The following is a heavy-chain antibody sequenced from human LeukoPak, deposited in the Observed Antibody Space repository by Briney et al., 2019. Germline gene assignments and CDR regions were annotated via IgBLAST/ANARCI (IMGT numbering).Heavy chain of an antibody. J-gene: IGHJ4*02. CDR1: GFTFSGSA. Sequence: GGSLRLSCAASGFTFSGSAMNWVRQAPANGLEWVSSVNGGGSSTYYADSVKGRFTISRDNSKNTLYLQMNSLRAEDTAVYYCAKMPRRYSSGFQPTYYFDYWGQGTLVTVSS. CDR3: AKMPRRYSSGFQPTYYFDY. CDR2: VNGGGSST. V-gene: IGHV3-23*01. D-gene: IGHD6-19*01.